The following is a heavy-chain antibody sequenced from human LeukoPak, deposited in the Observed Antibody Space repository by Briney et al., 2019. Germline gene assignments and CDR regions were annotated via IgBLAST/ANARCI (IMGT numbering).Heavy chain of an antibody. CDR1: GFTFTSYT. V-gene: IGHV3-21*01. CDR3: AKDSPGNYYDSSGYFDY. J-gene: IGHJ4*02. D-gene: IGHD3-22*01. CDR2: ISSRSNYI. Sequence: GGSLRLSCAASGFTFTSYTMNWVRQAPGKGLEWVSSISSRSNYIYYADSVKGRFTISRDNAKNSLYLQMNSLRAEDTAVYYCAKDSPGNYYDSSGYFDYWGQGTLVTVSS.